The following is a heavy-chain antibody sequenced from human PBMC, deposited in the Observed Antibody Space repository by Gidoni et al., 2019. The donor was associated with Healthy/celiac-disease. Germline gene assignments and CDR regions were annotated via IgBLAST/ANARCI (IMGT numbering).Heavy chain of an antibody. CDR2: IDHSGST. Sequence: QVQLPESGPGLVKPSETLSLTCAVSGYSISRGSYWGWIRQPPGKGLEGIGSIDHSGSTYYNPSRKRRVNRSVETSKNQFSLKLSSGTAADTAVYYCAAYYDDSSGVDYWGQGTRVNVSS. D-gene: IGHD3-22*01. V-gene: IGHV4-38-2*01. CDR3: AAYYDDSSGVDY. CDR1: GYSISRGSY. J-gene: IGHJ4*02.